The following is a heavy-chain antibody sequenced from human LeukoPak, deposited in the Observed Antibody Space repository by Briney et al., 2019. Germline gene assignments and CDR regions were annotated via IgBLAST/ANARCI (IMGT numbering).Heavy chain of an antibody. CDR1: GFTFSSYA. V-gene: IGHV4-39*01. D-gene: IGHD6-6*01. CDR3: ARQGRQLVRTFFDY. CDR2: IYYSGST. J-gene: IGHJ4*02. Sequence: GSLRLSCAASGFTFSSYAMSWVRQAPGKGLEWIGSIYYSGSTYYNPSLKSRVTISVDTSKNQFSLKLSSVTAADTAVYYCARQGRQLVRTFFDYWGQGTLVTVSS.